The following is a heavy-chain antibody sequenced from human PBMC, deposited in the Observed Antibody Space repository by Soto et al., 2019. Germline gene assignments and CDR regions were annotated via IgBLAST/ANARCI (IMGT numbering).Heavy chain of an antibody. CDR1: GFTVSNNY. J-gene: IGHJ4*02. V-gene: IGHV3-53*01. CDR3: ATERGGGGY. D-gene: IGHD3-10*01. Sequence: EVQLVESGGGLIQPGGSLRLSCAVSGFTVSNNYMSWVRQAPGKGLEGVSVIYSGGYTAYGDSVKGRFTISRDNSKNTPILQMNGREADAPAVFYCATERGGGGYWGQGTLVTVSS. CDR2: IYSGGYT.